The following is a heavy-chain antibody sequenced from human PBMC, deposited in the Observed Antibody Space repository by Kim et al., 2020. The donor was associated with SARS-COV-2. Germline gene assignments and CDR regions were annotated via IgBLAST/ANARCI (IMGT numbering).Heavy chain of an antibody. D-gene: IGHD6-13*01. CDR3: ARSGGRIAAALWNWFDP. V-gene: IGHV1-2*02. Sequence: ASVKVSCKASGYTFTGYYMHWVRQAPGQGLEWMGWINPNSGGTNYAQKFQGRVTITRDTSIITAYMELSRLRSDDTAVYYCARSGGRIAAALWNWFDPWGQGTLVTVSS. J-gene: IGHJ5*02. CDR2: INPNSGGT. CDR1: GYTFTGYY.